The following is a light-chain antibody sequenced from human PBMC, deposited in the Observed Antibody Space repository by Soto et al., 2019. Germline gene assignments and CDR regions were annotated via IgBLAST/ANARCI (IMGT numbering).Light chain of an antibody. CDR3: QYYGSSPWT. CDR1: QSVTSSY. V-gene: IGKV3-20*01. CDR2: VAS. Sequence: EIVLTQSPGTLSLSPGERATLSCRARQSVTSSYITWYQQKRGQATRLLIYVASSRATGIPDRFSGSGSGTDFALTSSRLEPEDFAVYYCQYYGSSPWTFGQGTKVEIK. J-gene: IGKJ1*01.